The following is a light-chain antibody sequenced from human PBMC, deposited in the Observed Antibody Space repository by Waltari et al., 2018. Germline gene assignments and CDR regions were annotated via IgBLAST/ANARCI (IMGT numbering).Light chain of an antibody. V-gene: IGKV3-11*01. Sequence: EIVLTQSPATLSLSPGERATLSCRASHSIANYLAWYQQRPGQAPRLLIYDTSNRATGIPARFSGSGYETDFTLTSSSLDPEDFGVYYCQQRSNWPLTFGGGTKVEIK. CDR2: DTS. CDR3: QQRSNWPLT. CDR1: HSIANY. J-gene: IGKJ4*01.